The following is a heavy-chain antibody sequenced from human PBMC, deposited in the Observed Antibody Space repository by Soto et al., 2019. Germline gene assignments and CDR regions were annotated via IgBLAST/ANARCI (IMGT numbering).Heavy chain of an antibody. D-gene: IGHD4-17*01. Sequence: QVQLVESGGGVVQPGRSLRLSCAPSGFTFSNYGMHWLRQAPGTGLEWVALISWDGRNKYYADSVKGRFTISRDNLKSTLYLQMNSLRGEDTAVYYCAPPRGYGVFDAYDIWGQGTMVTVSS. V-gene: IGHV3-30*03. CDR1: GFTFSNYG. CDR3: APPRGYGVFDAYDI. J-gene: IGHJ3*02. CDR2: ISWDGRNK.